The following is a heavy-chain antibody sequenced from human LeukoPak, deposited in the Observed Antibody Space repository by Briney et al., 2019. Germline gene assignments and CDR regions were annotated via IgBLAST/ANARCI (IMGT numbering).Heavy chain of an antibody. CDR2: TYYRSKWYN. D-gene: IGHD6-19*01. V-gene: IGHV6-1*01. J-gene: IGHJ5*02. CDR3: ARGWVHSSGWNNWFDP. Sequence: SQTLSLTCAISGDSVSSDSAAWNWIRQSPSRGLEWLGRTYYRSKWYNEYAVAVKSRITINPDTSKNQFSLQLNSVTPEDTAVYYCARGWVHSSGWNNWFDPWGQGTLVTVSS. CDR1: GDSVSSDSAA.